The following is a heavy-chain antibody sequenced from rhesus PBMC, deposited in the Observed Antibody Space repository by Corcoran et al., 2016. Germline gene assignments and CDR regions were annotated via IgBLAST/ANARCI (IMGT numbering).Heavy chain of an antibody. CDR3: ATSTGDTAGTVLIGY. V-gene: IGHV4-169*01. CDR2: SYGSGSST. CDR1: GGSISSSY. J-gene: IGHJ4*01. D-gene: IGHD5-42*01. Sequence: QLQLQESGPGLVKPSETLSVTCAVSGGSISSSYWSWIRQAQGKGLEWIGYSYGSGSSTNYNPSLKTRVPLSVDTSKNQPSLKLSSVTAANTAVYYCATSTGDTAGTVLIGYWGQGVLVTVSS.